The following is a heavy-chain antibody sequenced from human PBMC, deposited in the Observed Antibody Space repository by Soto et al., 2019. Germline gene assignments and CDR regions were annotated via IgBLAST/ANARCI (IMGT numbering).Heavy chain of an antibody. CDR1: GFIFSSYE. CDR3: VKEYCSGGTCFDAFDL. V-gene: IGHV3-48*03. J-gene: IGHJ3*01. D-gene: IGHD2-15*01. CDR2: ISDSGTTI. Sequence: ELQLVESGGGLVQPGGSLTLSCAASGFIFSSYEVDWVRQAPGKGLEWISYISDSGTTIYYAASVKGRFTISRDDAKNSLYLQMNNLRAEDTAVYFCVKEYCSGGTCFDAFDLWGQGTIVTVSS.